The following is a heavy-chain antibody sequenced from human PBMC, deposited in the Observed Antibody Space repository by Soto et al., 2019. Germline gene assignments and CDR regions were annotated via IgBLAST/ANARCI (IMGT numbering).Heavy chain of an antibody. CDR3: ARDVSANLRNWFDP. CDR1: GFTFSSYS. CDR2: ISSSSSTI. D-gene: IGHD3-16*01. V-gene: IGHV3-48*01. J-gene: IGHJ5*02. Sequence: PGGSLRLSCAASGFTFSSYSMNWVRQAQGKGLEWVSYISSSSSTIYYADSVKGRFTISRDNAKNSLYLQMNSLRAEDTAVYYCARDVSANLRNWFDPWGQGTLVTVSS.